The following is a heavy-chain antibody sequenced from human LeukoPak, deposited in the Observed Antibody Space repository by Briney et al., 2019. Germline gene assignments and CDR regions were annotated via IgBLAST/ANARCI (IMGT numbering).Heavy chain of an antibody. CDR3: ARERRPRYSSSPGGYYFDY. CDR1: GFTFSSYS. J-gene: IGHJ4*02. CDR2: ISSSSSTI. V-gene: IGHV3-48*04. Sequence: PGGSLRLSCAASGFTFSSYSMNWVRQAPGKGLEWVSYISSSSSTIYYADSVKGRFTISRDNAKNSLYLQMNSLRAEDTAVYYCARERRPRYSSSPGGYYFDYWGQGTLVTVSS. D-gene: IGHD6-6*01.